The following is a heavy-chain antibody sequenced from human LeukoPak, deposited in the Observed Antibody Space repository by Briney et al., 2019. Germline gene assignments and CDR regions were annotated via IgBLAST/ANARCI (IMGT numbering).Heavy chain of an antibody. J-gene: IGHJ4*02. V-gene: IGHV3-23*01. CDR2: ISGSGGST. Sequence: GGSLRLSCRASGFTFNSYGMSWVRQAPGKGLEWVSAISGSGGSTYYADSVKGRFTISRDNSKNTLYLQMNSLRAEDTAVYYCAKDVYYDSSGYYSGYYFDYWGQGTLVTVSS. D-gene: IGHD3-22*01. CDR1: GFTFNSYG. CDR3: AKDVYYDSSGYYSGYYFDY.